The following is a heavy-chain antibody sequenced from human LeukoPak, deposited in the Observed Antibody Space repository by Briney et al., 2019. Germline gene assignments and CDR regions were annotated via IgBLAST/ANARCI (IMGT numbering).Heavy chain of an antibody. J-gene: IGHJ4*02. Sequence: GGSLRLSCAASGFTFSTYEMNWVRQAPGKGLEWIAYIWHSGINIYYVESVKGRFTISRDNAKNSLYLQMNSLRAEDTAVYYCARGALGYCNSINCPQLDYWGQGTLVTVSS. D-gene: IGHD2-2*01. V-gene: IGHV3-48*03. CDR1: GFTFSTYE. CDR2: IWHSGINI. CDR3: ARGALGYCNSINCPQLDY.